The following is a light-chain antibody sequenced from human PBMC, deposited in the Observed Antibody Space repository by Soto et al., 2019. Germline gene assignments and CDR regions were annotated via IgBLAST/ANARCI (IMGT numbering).Light chain of an antibody. CDR3: QQYGSSPRT. V-gene: IGKV3-20*01. Sequence: EIVLTQSPGTLSLSPGERATLSCRASQTINSNFLARYQQKPGQAPRLLIHGASSRATGIPDRFSGSGSGTDFTLTISGLEPEDYAVYYCQQYGSSPRTFGQGTKLEIK. CDR1: QTINSNF. J-gene: IGKJ2*01. CDR2: GAS.